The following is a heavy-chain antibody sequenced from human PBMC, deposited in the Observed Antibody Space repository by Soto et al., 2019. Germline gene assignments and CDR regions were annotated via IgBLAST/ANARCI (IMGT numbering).Heavy chain of an antibody. J-gene: IGHJ6*02. CDR1: GGSISSYY. CDR2: IYYSGST. D-gene: IGHD4-17*01. CDR3: ARFHDYGDYDYYYYGMDV. V-gene: IGHV4-59*06. Sequence: SETLSLTCTVSGGSISSYYWSWIRQHPGKGLEWIGYIYYSGSTYYNPSLKSRVTISVDTSKNQFSLKLSSVTAADTAVYYCARFHDYGDYDYYYYGMDVWGQGTTVTVSS.